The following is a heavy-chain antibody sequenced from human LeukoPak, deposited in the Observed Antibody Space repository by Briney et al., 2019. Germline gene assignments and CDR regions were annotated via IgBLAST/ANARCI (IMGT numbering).Heavy chain of an antibody. CDR3: ARYFYDSSGSSSDAFDI. CDR1: GYTFTGYY. Sequence: ASVKVSCKTSGYTFTGYYMHRVRQAPGQGLEWMGWINPNSGGTNYAQRFQGRVTMTRGTSMSTAYMELSRLRSDDSAVYYCARYFYDSSGSSSDAFDIWGQGTVVTVSS. V-gene: IGHV1-2*02. D-gene: IGHD3-22*01. J-gene: IGHJ3*02. CDR2: INPNSGGT.